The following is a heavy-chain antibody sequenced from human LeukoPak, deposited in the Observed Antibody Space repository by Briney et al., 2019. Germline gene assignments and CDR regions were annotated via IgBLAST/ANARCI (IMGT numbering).Heavy chain of an antibody. J-gene: IGHJ1*01. V-gene: IGHV3-23*01. CDR1: GFSFSGYA. CDR2: VSDSGVNT. CDR3: AKTVAGTGNFHH. D-gene: IGHD6-19*01. Sequence: GGSLRLSCEASGFSFSGYAMSWVRQAPGKGLDWVSGVSDSGVNTYYADSVKGRFTISRDNSKYTLFLQMNSLRAEDTAVYYCAKTVAGTGNFHHWGQGTLVTVSS.